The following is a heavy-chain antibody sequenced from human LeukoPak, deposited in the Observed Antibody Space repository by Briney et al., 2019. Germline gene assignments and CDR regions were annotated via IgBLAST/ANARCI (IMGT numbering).Heavy chain of an antibody. Sequence: GGSLRLSCAASGFTFDDYGMSWVRQAPGKGLEWVSGINWDGGSKGYVDSVKGRFTISRDNAKNSLYLQMNSLRAEDTALYYCARVRRETSWGGDCQTPNWFDPWGQGTLVTVS. D-gene: IGHD2-21*02. CDR3: ARVRRETSWGGDCQTPNWFDP. V-gene: IGHV3-20*04. CDR2: INWDGGSK. CDR1: GFTFDDYG. J-gene: IGHJ5*02.